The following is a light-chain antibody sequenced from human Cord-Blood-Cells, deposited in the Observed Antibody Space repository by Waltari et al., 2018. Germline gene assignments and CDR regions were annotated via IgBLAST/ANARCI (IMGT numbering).Light chain of an antibody. Sequence: EILMTQSPATLPVSPGERATLPCRASQSVSSNLAWYQQKPGQAPRLLIYGASTRATGIPARFSGSGSGTEFTLTISSLQSEDFAVYYCQQYNNWPLTFGPGTKVDIK. J-gene: IGKJ3*01. CDR3: QQYNNWPLT. CDR2: GAS. CDR1: QSVSSN. V-gene: IGKV3-15*01.